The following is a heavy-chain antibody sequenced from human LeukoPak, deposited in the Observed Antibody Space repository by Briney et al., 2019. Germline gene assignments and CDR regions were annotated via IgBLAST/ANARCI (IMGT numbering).Heavy chain of an antibody. CDR2: ISSSSRFI. CDR3: ARGEYGSGSYHIDY. D-gene: IGHD3-10*01. CDR1: GFTFNSYS. V-gene: IGHV3-21*01. Sequence: GGSLRLSCAASGFTFNSYSMNWFRQAPGKGLEWVSSISSSSRFIYYADSVKGRFTISRDNAKNSLYLQMNSLRAEDTAVYYCARGEYGSGSYHIDYWGQGTLVTVSS. J-gene: IGHJ4*02.